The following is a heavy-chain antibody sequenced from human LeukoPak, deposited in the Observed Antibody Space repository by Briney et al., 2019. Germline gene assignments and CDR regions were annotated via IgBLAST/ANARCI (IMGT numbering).Heavy chain of an antibody. D-gene: IGHD6-13*01. J-gene: IGHJ4*02. CDR3: ASNSWYESGFDY. Sequence: PGGSPRLSCAASGFTFSSYWLSWVRQAPGKGLEWVANIKQDGSEKYYVDSVKGRFTISRDNAKNSLYLQMNSLRAEDTAVYYCASNSWYESGFDYWGQGTLVTVSS. CDR2: IKQDGSEK. CDR1: GFTFSSYW. V-gene: IGHV3-7*01.